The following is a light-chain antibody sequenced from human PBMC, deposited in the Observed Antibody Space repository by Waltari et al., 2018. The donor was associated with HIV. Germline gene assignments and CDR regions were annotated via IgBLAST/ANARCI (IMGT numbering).Light chain of an antibody. V-gene: IGKV3-15*01. CDR1: QSVRTK. CDR2: GAS. J-gene: IGKJ1*01. CDR3: QQYDYWPPWT. Sequence: VMTQSPPTPSVSPGDRTTLSCRASQSVRTKLAWYQQKPGQPPRLLIYGASTRATGIAARFSGSGSGTEFTLTINSLQSEDYAVYYCQQYDYWPPWTFGQGTKVEMK.